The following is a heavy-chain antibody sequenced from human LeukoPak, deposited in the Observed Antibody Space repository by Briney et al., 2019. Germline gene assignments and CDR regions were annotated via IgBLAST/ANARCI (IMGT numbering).Heavy chain of an antibody. CDR2: IYSGGST. CDR1: GFTVSTNY. CDR3: AKEGLSGYSYGYGDY. Sequence: GGSLRLSCAASGFTVSTNYMSWVRQAPGKGLEWVSVIYSGGSTYYADSVKGRFTISRDNSKNTLYLQMNSLRAEDTAVYYCAKEGLSGYSYGYGDYWGQGTLVTVSS. V-gene: IGHV3-53*05. D-gene: IGHD5-18*01. J-gene: IGHJ4*02.